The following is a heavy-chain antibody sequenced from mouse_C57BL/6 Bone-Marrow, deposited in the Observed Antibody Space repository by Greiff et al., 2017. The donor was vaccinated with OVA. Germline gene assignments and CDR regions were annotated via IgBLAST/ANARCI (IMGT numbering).Heavy chain of an antibody. V-gene: IGHV1-55*01. J-gene: IGHJ2*01. Sequence: VQLQQPGAELVKPGASVKMSCKASGYTFTSSWITWVKQRPGQGLEWIGDIYPGSGSTNYNEKFKSKATLTVDTSSSTAYMQHSRLTSEDSAVYYCAREGGTGTLDYWGQGTTRTVSS. D-gene: IGHD4-1*01. CDR1: GYTFTSSW. CDR3: AREGGTGTLDY. CDR2: IYPGSGST.